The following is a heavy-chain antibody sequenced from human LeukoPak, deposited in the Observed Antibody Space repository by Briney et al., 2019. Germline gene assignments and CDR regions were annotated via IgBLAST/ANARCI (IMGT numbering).Heavy chain of an antibody. CDR2: INPSGGST. D-gene: IGHD3-22*01. J-gene: IGHJ3*02. Sequence: ASVKVSCKASGYTFTSYYMHWVRQAPGQGLEWMGIINPSGGSTSYAQKFQGRVTMTWDTSTSTVYMELSSLRSEDTAVYYCARVGHYYDSSGYQLSGAFDIWGQGTMVTVSS. CDR3: ARVGHYYDSSGYQLSGAFDI. V-gene: IGHV1-46*01. CDR1: GYTFTSYY.